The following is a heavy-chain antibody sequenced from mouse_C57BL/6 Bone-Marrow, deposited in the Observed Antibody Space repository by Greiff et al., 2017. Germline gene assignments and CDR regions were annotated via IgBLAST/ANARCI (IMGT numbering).Heavy chain of an antibody. D-gene: IGHD2-5*01. J-gene: IGHJ2*01. CDR2: IDPETGGT. CDR1: GYTFTDYE. Sequence: QVQLQQSGAELVRPGASVTLSCKASGYTFTDYEMHWVKQTPVHGLEWIGAIDPETGGTAYNQKFKGKAILTADKSSSTAYMELRSLTSEDSAVYYCTRGGPTIVTTAVRYFDYGGQGTTLTVSS. CDR3: TRGGPTIVTTAVRYFDY. V-gene: IGHV1-15*01.